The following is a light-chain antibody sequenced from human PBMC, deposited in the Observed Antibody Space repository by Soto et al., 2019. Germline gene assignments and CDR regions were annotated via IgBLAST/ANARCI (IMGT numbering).Light chain of an antibody. CDR3: CSFARSSTFYV. J-gene: IGLJ1*01. CDR2: EGS. CDR1: SSDVGSYNL. V-gene: IGLV2-23*01. Sequence: QSVLTQPASVSGSPGQSITISCTGTSSDVGSYNLVSWYQHHPGKAPKLMIYEGSRRPSGVSDRFSGSKSGNTASLTISGLQADDEADYYCCSFARSSTFYVFGTGTKVTVL.